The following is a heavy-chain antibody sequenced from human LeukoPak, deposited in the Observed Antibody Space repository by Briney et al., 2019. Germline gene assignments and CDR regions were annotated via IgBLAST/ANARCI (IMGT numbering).Heavy chain of an antibody. Sequence: SQTLSLTCAISGDSVSSNSAAWNWIRQSPSRGLEWLGRTYYRSKWYNDYAVSVKSRITINPDTSKNQFSLQLNSVTPEDTAVYYCARDGYSYVPGNYYYGMDVWGQGTTVTVSS. D-gene: IGHD5-18*01. V-gene: IGHV6-1*01. CDR1: GDSVSSNSAA. CDR2: TYYRSKWYN. CDR3: ARDGYSYVPGNYYYGMDV. J-gene: IGHJ6*02.